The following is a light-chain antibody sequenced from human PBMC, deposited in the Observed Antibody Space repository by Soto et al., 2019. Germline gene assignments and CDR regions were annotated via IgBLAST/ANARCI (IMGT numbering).Light chain of an antibody. V-gene: IGLV1-40*01. CDR1: SSNIGAGYD. Sequence: QLVLTQPPSVSGAPGQRVTISCTGSSSNIGAGYDVHWYQQLPGTAPKLLIYANTNRPSGVPDRFSGSKSGTSASLAITGLQAEDEADYYCQSYDSSLSGSNWVFGGGTKVTVL. CDR3: QSYDSSLSGSNWV. CDR2: ANT. J-gene: IGLJ3*02.